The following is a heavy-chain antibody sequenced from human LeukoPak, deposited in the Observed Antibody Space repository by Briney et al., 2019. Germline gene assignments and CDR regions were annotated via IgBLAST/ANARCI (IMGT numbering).Heavy chain of an antibody. CDR2: IYYSGST. V-gene: IGHV4-59*01. CDR3: ARGITIFGVVTRGWFDP. D-gene: IGHD3-3*01. J-gene: IGHJ5*02. CDR1: GGSISSYY. Sequence: SETLSLTCTVSGGSISSYYWSWIRQPPGKGLEWIGYIYYSGSTNYNPSLKSRVTISVDTSKNQFSLKLSSVTAADTAVYYCARGITIFGVVTRGWFDPWGQGTLVTVSS.